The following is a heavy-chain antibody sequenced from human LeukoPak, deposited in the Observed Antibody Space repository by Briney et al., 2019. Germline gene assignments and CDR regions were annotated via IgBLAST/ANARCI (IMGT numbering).Heavy chain of an antibody. V-gene: IGHV4-61*02. Sequence: SETLSLTCTVSGGSISSGSYYWSWIRQPAGKGLEWIGRIYTSGSTSYNPSLKSRVTISADTSQNQFSLKLSSVTAADTAVYYCASRKLGNDYWGQGTLVTVSS. J-gene: IGHJ4*02. CDR3: ASRKLGNDY. CDR1: GGSISSGSYY. CDR2: IYTSGST. D-gene: IGHD7-27*01.